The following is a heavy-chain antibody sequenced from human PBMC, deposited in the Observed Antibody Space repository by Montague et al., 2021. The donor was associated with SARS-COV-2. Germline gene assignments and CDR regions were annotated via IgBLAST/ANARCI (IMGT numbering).Heavy chain of an antibody. CDR3: ARDDPYSSGWFDAFDI. J-gene: IGHJ3*02. Sequence: SLRLSCAASGFTFSSYAMHWVRQAPGKGLEWVAVISYDGSNKYYADSVKGRFTISRDNSKNTLYLQMNSLRAEDTAVYYCARDDPYSSGWFDAFDIWGQGTVVTVSS. CDR1: GFTFSSYA. D-gene: IGHD6-19*01. CDR2: ISYDGSNK. V-gene: IGHV3-30*04.